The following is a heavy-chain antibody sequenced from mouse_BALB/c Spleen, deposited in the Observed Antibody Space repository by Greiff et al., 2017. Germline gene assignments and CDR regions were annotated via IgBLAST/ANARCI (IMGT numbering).Heavy chain of an antibody. J-gene: IGHJ2*01. Sequence: VQLKESGPELVKPGASVKISCKASGYSFTGYYMHWVKQSHVKSLEWIGRINPYNGATSYNQNFKDKASLTVDKSSSTAYMELHSLTSEDSAVYYCARKGYDCGGLDYWGQGTTLTVSS. CDR2: INPYNGAT. CDR1: GYSFTGYY. V-gene: IGHV1-31*01. D-gene: IGHD2-4*01. CDR3: ARKGYDCGGLDY.